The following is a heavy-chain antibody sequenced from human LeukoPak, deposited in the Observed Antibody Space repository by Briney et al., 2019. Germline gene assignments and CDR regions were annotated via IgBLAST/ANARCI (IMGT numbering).Heavy chain of an antibody. V-gene: IGHV3-74*01. CDR3: ARVRVGAYDFEY. J-gene: IGHJ4*02. D-gene: IGHD3-10*01. CDR1: GFTLSSYW. CDR2: INPDGSTT. Sequence: GGSLRLSCAASGFTLSSYWMHWVRQVPGKGLVWVSRINPDGSTTTYADSVKGRFTISRDNAKNTLYLQMNSLRAEDTAVYYCARVRVGAYDFEYWGQGALVTVSS.